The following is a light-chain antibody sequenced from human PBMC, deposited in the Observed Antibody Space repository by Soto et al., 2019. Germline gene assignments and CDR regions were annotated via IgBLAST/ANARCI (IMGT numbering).Light chain of an antibody. V-gene: IGKV3-20*01. CDR2: GAS. Sequence: EIVLTQSPGTLSLSPGERATLSCRASQSVSSSYLAWYQQKPGQAPRLLIYGASSRATGIPDGFIGSGSGTAFTLTNSRLESEDFAGYYCQQYGSSPRVTFGGGTKVEIK. CDR1: QSVSSSY. J-gene: IGKJ4*01. CDR3: QQYGSSPRVT.